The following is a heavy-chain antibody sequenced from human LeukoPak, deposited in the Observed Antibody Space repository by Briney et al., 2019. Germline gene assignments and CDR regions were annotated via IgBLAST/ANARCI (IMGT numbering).Heavy chain of an antibody. D-gene: IGHD6-19*01. Sequence: GGSLRLSCAASGFTFSSYSMNWVRQAPGKGLEWVSSISSSSSYIYYADSVKGRFTISRDNAKNSLYLQMNSLRADDTAVYYCARDLTRVAADAFDIWGQGTMVTVSS. CDR2: ISSSSSYI. J-gene: IGHJ3*02. V-gene: IGHV3-21*01. CDR1: GFTFSSYS. CDR3: ARDLTRVAADAFDI.